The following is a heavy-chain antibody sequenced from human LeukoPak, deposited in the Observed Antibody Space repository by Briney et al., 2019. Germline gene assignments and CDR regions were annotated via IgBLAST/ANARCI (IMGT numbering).Heavy chain of an antibody. V-gene: IGHV3-23*01. CDR3: ARDYADYVGYFFFDY. D-gene: IGHD4-17*01. J-gene: IGHJ4*02. Sequence: GGSLRLSCAASGFTFNNYAMNWVRQAPGKGLEWVSSISGCGETTYYADSAKGRFTISRDNSQNTLYLQMNSLRAEDTAVYYCARDYADYVGYFFFDYWGQGTLVTVSS. CDR2: ISGCGETT. CDR1: GFTFNNYA.